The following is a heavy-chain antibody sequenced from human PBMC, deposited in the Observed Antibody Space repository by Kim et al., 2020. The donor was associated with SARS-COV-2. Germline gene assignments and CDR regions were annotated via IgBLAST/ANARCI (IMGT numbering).Heavy chain of an antibody. Sequence: SLKSRVTISVDTSKNQFSLKLSSVTAADTAVYYCARGGSYDILTGYYDYWGQGTLVTVSS. D-gene: IGHD3-9*01. CDR3: ARGGSYDILTGYYDY. J-gene: IGHJ4*02. V-gene: IGHV4-31*02.